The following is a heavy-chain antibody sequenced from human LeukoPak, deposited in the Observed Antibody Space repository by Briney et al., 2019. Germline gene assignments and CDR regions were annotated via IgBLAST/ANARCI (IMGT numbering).Heavy chain of an antibody. Sequence: ASVKVSCKASGYTFTSYYMHWVRQAPGQGLEWMGIINPSGGSTSYAQKFQGRVTMTRDTSTSTVYMELSSLRSEDTAVYYCARDIADDYVWGSYRYSFDYWGQGTLVTVSS. CDR3: ARDIADDYVWGSYRYSFDY. D-gene: IGHD3-16*02. V-gene: IGHV1-46*01. CDR2: INPSGGST. J-gene: IGHJ4*02. CDR1: GYTFTSYY.